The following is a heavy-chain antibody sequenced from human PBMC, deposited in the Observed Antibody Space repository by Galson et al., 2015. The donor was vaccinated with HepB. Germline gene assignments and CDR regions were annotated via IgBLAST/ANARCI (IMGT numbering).Heavy chain of an antibody. Sequence: QSGAEVKKPGASVKVSCKASGYTFTSYGISWVRQAPGQGLEWMGWISAYNGNTNYAQKLQGRVTMTTDTSTSTAYMELRSLRSDDTAVYYCARDAYYYDSSGYYPFGFWGQGTLVTVSS. J-gene: IGHJ4*02. CDR3: ARDAYYYDSSGYYPFGF. CDR1: GYTFTSYG. CDR2: ISAYNGNT. D-gene: IGHD3-22*01. V-gene: IGHV1-18*04.